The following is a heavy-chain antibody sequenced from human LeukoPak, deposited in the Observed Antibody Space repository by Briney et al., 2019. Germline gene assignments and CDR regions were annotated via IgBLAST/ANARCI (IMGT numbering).Heavy chain of an antibody. CDR2: ISSSSSYI. Sequence: GGSLRLSCAASGVTFSTYSMNWVRQAPGKGLEWVSSISSSSSYIFYADSVKGRFTISRDNAKNSLYLQMNSLRAEDTAVYYCARVPRGYSYGYPVNDAFDIWGQGTMVTVSS. CDR3: ARVPRGYSYGYPVNDAFDI. CDR1: GVTFSTYS. D-gene: IGHD5-18*01. J-gene: IGHJ3*02. V-gene: IGHV3-21*01.